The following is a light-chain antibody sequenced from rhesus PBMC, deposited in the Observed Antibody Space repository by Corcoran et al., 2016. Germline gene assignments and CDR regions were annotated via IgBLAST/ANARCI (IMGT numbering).Light chain of an antibody. V-gene: IGKV1-37*01. Sequence: DIQMTQSPSSLSASVGDRVTITCRASQGISSYLAGYQQKPGKAPKPLVYYASNLESGVPSRCSGNGSGTEFPLTINNLQPEDFATYNCRQYNIDPYSFGEGTKVEIE. CDR2: YAS. CDR3: RQYNIDPYS. CDR1: QGISSY. J-gene: IGKJ2*01.